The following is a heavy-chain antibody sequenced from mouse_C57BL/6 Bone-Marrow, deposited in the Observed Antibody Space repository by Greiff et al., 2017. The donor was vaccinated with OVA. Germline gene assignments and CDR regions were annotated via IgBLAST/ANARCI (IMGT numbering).Heavy chain of an antibody. Sequence: VKLQQPGAELVKPGASVKMSSKASGYTFTSYWITWVKQRPGQGLEWIGDIYPGSGSTNYNEKFKSKATLTVDTSSSTAYMQLSSLTSEDSAVYYCARCYYYGSSYDAMDYWGQGTSVTVSS. D-gene: IGHD1-1*01. CDR2: IYPGSGST. V-gene: IGHV1-55*01. CDR3: ARCYYYGSSYDAMDY. CDR1: GYTFTSYW. J-gene: IGHJ4*01.